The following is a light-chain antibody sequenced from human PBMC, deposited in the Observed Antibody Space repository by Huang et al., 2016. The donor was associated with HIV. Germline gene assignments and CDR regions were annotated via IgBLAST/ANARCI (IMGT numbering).Light chain of an antibody. V-gene: IGKV3-15*01. CDR3: QQYNNRYT. CDR1: QSISSN. CDR2: GAS. Sequence: IVLTQSPATLSVSPGERATLSCRASQSISSNLAWYQQKPCQAPRHLIYGASTRATGIPARFSGSGSGTEFTLTISSLQSEDFAVYYCQQYNNRYTFGQGTKLEIK. J-gene: IGKJ2*01.